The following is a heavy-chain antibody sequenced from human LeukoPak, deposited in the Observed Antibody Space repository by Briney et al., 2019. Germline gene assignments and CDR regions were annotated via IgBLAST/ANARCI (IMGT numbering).Heavy chain of an antibody. J-gene: IGHJ4*02. V-gene: IGHV3-30-3*01. CDR2: ISQDGSSK. CDR3: ARDSPAAYFDY. CDR1: GFTFSSYA. D-gene: IGHD2-2*01. Sequence: PGRSLRLSCAASGFTFSSYALHWVRQAPGKGLEWVAAISQDGSSKHYADSVKGRFTISRDNSKNTLYLQMNSLRAEDTAVYYCARDSPAAYFDYWGQGTLVTVSS.